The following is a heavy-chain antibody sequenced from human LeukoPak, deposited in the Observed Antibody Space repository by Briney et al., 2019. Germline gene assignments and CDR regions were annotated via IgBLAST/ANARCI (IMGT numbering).Heavy chain of an antibody. CDR1: GFTLRRYG. CDR2: ISSSSSYI. V-gene: IGHV3-21*01. CDR3: ARDPWTNSDYDGFDY. J-gene: IGHJ4*02. Sequence: GGSLRLSCAASGFTLRRYGMSWVRQAPGRGLEWVSSISSSSSYIYYADSVKGRFTISRDNAKNSQYLQMNSLRAEDTAVYYCARDPWTNSDYDGFDYWGQGTLVTVSS. D-gene: IGHD5-12*01.